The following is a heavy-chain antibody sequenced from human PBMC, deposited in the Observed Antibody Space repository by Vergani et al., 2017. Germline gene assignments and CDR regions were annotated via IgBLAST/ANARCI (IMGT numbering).Heavy chain of an antibody. J-gene: IGHJ4*02. CDR1: GDSVISTDYH. V-gene: IGHV4-39*01. CDR3: ASKRGACRAAYCHSYDF. CDR2: MDYSGST. Sequence: QVQLQESGPGLVKPWETLSLTCTVSGDSVISTDYHWGWTGHPPGKGLEWIGSMDYSGSTSYNPSLESRISIPFETPKNQFSLRLTSVTAADTAVYYCASKRGACRAAYCHSYDFWGPGTLVVVAS. D-gene: IGHD2-15*01.